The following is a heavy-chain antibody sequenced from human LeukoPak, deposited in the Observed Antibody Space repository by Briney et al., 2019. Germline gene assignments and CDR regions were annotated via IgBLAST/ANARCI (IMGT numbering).Heavy chain of an antibody. CDR2: IYYSGST. CDR1: GGSVSSGSYY. V-gene: IGHV4-61*01. D-gene: IGHD3-22*01. J-gene: IGHJ5*02. Sequence: PSETLSLTCTVSGGSVSSGSYYWSWIRQPPGKGLEWIGYIYYSGSTNYNPSLKSRATISVDTSKNQFSLKLSSVTAADTAVYYCASPRSYYDSSGYYISWGQGTLVTVSS. CDR3: ASPRSYYDSSGYYIS.